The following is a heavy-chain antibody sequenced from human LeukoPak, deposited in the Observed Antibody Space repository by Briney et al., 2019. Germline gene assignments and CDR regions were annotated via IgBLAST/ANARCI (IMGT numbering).Heavy chain of an antibody. J-gene: IGHJ2*01. CDR1: GGSISSSSYY. CDR2: IYYSGST. CDR3: ARSGNGYNNKRVSWYFDL. D-gene: IGHD5-24*01. V-gene: IGHV4-39*07. Sequence: SETLSLTCTVSGGSISSSSYYWGWIRQPPGKGLEWIGSIYYSGSTNYNPSLKSRVTISVDTSKNQFSLKLSSVTAADTAVYYCARSGNGYNNKRVSWYFDLWGRGTLVTVSS.